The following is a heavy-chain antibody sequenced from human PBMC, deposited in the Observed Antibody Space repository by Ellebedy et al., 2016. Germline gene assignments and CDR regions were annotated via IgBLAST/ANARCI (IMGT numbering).Heavy chain of an antibody. D-gene: IGHD2-21*02. J-gene: IGHJ4*02. CDR2: IYSGGST. CDR1: GFTFSSYW. CDR3: ARDPRLGLVVTAIRTTYFDY. V-gene: IGHV3-66*01. Sequence: GGSLRLSCAASGFTFSSYWMSWVRQAPGKGLEWVSVIYSGGSTYYADSVKGRFTISRDSSKNTLYLQMNSLRAEDTAVYYCARDPRLGLVVTAIRTTYFDYWGQGTLVTVSS.